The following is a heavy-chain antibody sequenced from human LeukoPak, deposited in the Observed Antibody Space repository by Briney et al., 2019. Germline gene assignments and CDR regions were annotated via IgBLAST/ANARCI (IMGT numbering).Heavy chain of an antibody. CDR2: ISSSSTYI. Sequence: PGGSLRLSXAASGFIFSSFSMNWVSQIPGKGLEWISSISSSSTYIFYADSVKGRFSISRDDAKNSLYLQMNSLRAEDTAVYYCARDFPSRFGEGFDFWGQGTLVTVSS. V-gene: IGHV3-21*01. D-gene: IGHD3-10*01. J-gene: IGHJ5*01. CDR3: ARDFPSRFGEGFDF. CDR1: GFIFSSFS.